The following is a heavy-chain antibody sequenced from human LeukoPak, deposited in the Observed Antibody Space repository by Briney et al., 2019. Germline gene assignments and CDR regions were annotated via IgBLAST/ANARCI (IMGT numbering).Heavy chain of an antibody. CDR1: GFTFGDYA. V-gene: IGHV3-49*04. CDR3: GLNYYDSLGFDN. Sequence: GGSLRLSCTGSGFTFGDYAISWVRQAPGKGLEWVSFIRSKAYGGTTEYAASVKGRFSISRDDSKSNAYLQMNSLKTEDTAVYYCGLNYYDSLGFDNWGQGTLVTVSS. CDR2: IRSKAYGGTT. D-gene: IGHD3-22*01. J-gene: IGHJ4*02.